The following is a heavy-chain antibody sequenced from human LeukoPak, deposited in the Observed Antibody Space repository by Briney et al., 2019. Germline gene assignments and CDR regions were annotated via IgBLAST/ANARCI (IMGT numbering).Heavy chain of an antibody. Sequence: GGSLRLSCAASGFTFDDYGMSWVSQAPGKGLEWVSGINWNGGSTGYADSVKGRFTISRDSAKNSLYLQMNSLRAEDTALYYCARVRSRDYGDYGAFDYWGQGTLVTVSS. CDR2: INWNGGST. V-gene: IGHV3-20*04. CDR1: GFTFDDYG. CDR3: ARVRSRDYGDYGAFDY. D-gene: IGHD4-17*01. J-gene: IGHJ4*02.